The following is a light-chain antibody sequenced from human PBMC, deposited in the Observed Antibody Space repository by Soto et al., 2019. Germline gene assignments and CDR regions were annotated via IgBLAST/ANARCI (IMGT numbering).Light chain of an antibody. Sequence: QSALTQPASVSGSPGQSITISCTGTNSDIGGYNFVSWYQQHPGKAPKLMLYEASNRPSGVSNRFSGSKSANTASLTISGLQAEDEADYYCSSYAGSTTQVFGGGTKLTVL. CDR3: SSYAGSTTQV. J-gene: IGLJ2*01. CDR1: NSDIGGYNF. CDR2: EAS. V-gene: IGLV2-14*01.